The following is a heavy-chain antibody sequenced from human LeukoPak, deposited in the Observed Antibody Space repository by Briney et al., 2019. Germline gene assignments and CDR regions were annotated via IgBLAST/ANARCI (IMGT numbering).Heavy chain of an antibody. D-gene: IGHD4-17*01. V-gene: IGHV1-69*02. Sequence: ASVKVSCKASGGTFSSYTISWVRQAPGQGLEGMGRIIPILGIANYAQKFQGRVTITADKSTSTAYMELSSLRSEDTAVYYCASWIPTENAFDIWGQGTMVTVSS. CDR2: IIPILGIA. J-gene: IGHJ3*02. CDR1: GGTFSSYT. CDR3: ASWIPTENAFDI.